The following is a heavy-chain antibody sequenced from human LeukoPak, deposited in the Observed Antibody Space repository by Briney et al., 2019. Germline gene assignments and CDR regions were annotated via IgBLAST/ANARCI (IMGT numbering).Heavy chain of an antibody. CDR2: MYYSGGS. Sequence: PSETLSLTCSVSGGSVSNNYWGWIRQPPEKGLGWIGAMYYSGGSTYNPSLKTRVTISVDTSKNQFSLRLTSVTAADTAVYYCARHLLSGNYYYYHMDVWGRGTTVTVSS. CDR1: GGSVSNNY. D-gene: IGHD3-10*01. J-gene: IGHJ6*04. CDR3: ARHLLSGNYYYYHMDV. V-gene: IGHV4-39*01.